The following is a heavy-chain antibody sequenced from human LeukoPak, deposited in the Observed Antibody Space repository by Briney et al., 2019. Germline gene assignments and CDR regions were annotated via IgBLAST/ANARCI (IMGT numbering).Heavy chain of an antibody. V-gene: IGHV4-38-2*02. D-gene: IGHD3-22*01. CDR1: GYSISSGYY. CDR2: IYHSGST. Sequence: PSETLSLTCTVSGYSISSGYYWGWIRQPPGKGLEWIGSIYHSGSTYYNPSLKSRVTISVDTSKNQFSLKLSSVTAADTAVYYCAALKGYYDGFDPWGQGTLVTVSS. J-gene: IGHJ5*02. CDR3: AALKGYYDGFDP.